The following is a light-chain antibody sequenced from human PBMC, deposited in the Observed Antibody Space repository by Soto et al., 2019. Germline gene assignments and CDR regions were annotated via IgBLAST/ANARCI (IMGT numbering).Light chain of an antibody. J-gene: IGKJ1*01. CDR2: AAS. Sequence: DIQMTQSPSAMSASVGDRVTITCRASQGISTYLAWFQQKPGRVPERLIYAASTLQSGVPSRFSGSGSGTEFTLTISSLQPEDFATYYCLQHNSYPWTFGQGTKVEIK. V-gene: IGKV1-17*03. CDR3: LQHNSYPWT. CDR1: QGISTY.